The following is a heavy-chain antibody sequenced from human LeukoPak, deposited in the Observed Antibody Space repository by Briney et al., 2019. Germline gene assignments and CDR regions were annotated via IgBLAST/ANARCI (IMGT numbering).Heavy chain of an antibody. J-gene: IGHJ4*02. CDR1: GFTVSSSF. CDR3: ARIGLGVSFGSGFDY. Sequence: GGSLRLSCAASGFTVSSSFIYWVRRAPGKGLEWVSVISAGGVSLFSGNGSAAYYADSVGGRFTISRDDSKNTLFLQMNSLRVEDTAMYHCARIGLGVSFGSGFDYWGQGTLVTVTS. D-gene: IGHD3-10*01. CDR2: ISAGGVSLFSGNGSAA. V-gene: IGHV3-NL1*01.